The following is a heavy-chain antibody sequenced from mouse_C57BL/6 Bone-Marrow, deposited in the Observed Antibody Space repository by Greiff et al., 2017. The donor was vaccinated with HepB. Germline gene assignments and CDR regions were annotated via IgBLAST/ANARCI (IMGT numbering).Heavy chain of an antibody. J-gene: IGHJ4*01. CDR3: ASYYGSSPYAMDY. CDR2: IYPGSGST. Sequence: QVQLKQPGAELVKPGASVKMSCKASGYTFTSYWITWVKQRPGQGLEWIGDIYPGSGSTNYNEKFKSKATLTVDTSSSTAYMQRSSLTSEDSAVYYCASYYGSSPYAMDYWGQGTSVTVSS. CDR1: GYTFTSYW. V-gene: IGHV1-55*01. D-gene: IGHD1-1*01.